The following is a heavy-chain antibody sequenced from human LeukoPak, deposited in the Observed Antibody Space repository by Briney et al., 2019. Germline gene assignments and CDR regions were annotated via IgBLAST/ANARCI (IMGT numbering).Heavy chain of an antibody. D-gene: IGHD5-12*01. CDR2: IIPIFGTA. Sequence: ASVKVSCKASGYTFTRYYTHWVRQAPGQGLEWMGRIIPIFGTANYAQKFQGRVTITTDESTSTAYMELSSLRSEDTAVYYCARGYSGYDFFDYWGQGTLVTVSS. J-gene: IGHJ4*02. CDR1: GYTFTRYY. V-gene: IGHV1-69*05. CDR3: ARGYSGYDFFDY.